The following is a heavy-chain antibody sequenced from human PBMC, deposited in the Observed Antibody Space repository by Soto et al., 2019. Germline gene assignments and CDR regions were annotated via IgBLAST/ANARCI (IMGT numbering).Heavy chain of an antibody. Sequence: QVHLVQSGAEVKKPGASVKVSCKGSGYAFTTYGITWVRQAPGQGLEWMEWISANNGNTNYAQKLQGRVTVTRDTSTSTAYMELRSLRSGGTAVYYCARGRYGDYWGQGALVTVSS. D-gene: IGHD1-1*01. J-gene: IGHJ4*02. V-gene: IGHV1-18*01. CDR3: ARGRYGDY. CDR2: ISANNGNT. CDR1: GYAFTTYG.